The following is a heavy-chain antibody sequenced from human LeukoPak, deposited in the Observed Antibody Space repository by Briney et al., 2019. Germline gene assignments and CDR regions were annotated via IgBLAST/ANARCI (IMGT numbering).Heavy chain of an antibody. CDR2: IYPGDSDT. Sequence: GESLKISCKGSGSSFTSYWIGWVRQMPGKGLKWMGIIYPGDSDTRYSPSFQGQVTISADKSISTAYLQWSSLKASDTAMYYCASCQMVRGVIITVDPWGQGTLVTVSS. D-gene: IGHD3-10*01. J-gene: IGHJ5*02. CDR3: ASCQMVRGVIITVDP. V-gene: IGHV5-51*01. CDR1: GSSFTSYW.